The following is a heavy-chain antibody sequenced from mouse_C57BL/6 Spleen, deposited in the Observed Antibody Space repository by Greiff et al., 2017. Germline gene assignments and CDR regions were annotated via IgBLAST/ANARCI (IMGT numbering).Heavy chain of an antibody. CDR1: GYTFTSYW. CDR2: IDPSDSET. Sequence: VQLQQPGAELVRPGSSVKLSCKASGYTFTSYWMHWVKQRPIQGLEWIGNIDPSDSETHYNQKFKDKATLTVDKSSSTAYMQLSSLTSEDSAVYYCARSTTVVPYWYFDVWGTGTMVTVSS. CDR3: ARSTTVVPYWYFDV. J-gene: IGHJ1*03. V-gene: IGHV1-52*01. D-gene: IGHD1-1*01.